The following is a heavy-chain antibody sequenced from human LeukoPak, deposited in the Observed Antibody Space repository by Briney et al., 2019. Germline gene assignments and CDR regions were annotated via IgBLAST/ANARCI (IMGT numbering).Heavy chain of an antibody. D-gene: IGHD6-19*01. CDR3: AKDAFRTSGWYYFDY. CDR1: GFIFGFYA. J-gene: IGHJ4*02. CDR2: IVDRGGST. Sequence: GGSLRLSCAASGFIFGFYAMSWVRQAPGKGLEWVSAIVDRGGSTYYADSVKGRFTISRDHSKNTLYLQMNSLRAEDTAIYYCAKDAFRTSGWYYFDYWGQGTLVAVSS. V-gene: IGHV3-23*01.